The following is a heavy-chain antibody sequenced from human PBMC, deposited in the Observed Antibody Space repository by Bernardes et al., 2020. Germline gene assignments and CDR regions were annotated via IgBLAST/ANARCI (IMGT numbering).Heavy chain of an antibody. CDR2: IYYSGST. D-gene: IGHD6-13*01. CDR3: ARSPGPLVLLDY. Sequence: SETLSLTCTVSGGSISSYYWSWIRQPPGKGLEWIGYIYYSGSTNYNPSLKSRVTISVDTSKNQFSLQLNSVTPEDTAVYYCARSPGPLVLLDYWGQGTLVTVSS. V-gene: IGHV4-59*12. CDR1: GGSISSYY. J-gene: IGHJ4*02.